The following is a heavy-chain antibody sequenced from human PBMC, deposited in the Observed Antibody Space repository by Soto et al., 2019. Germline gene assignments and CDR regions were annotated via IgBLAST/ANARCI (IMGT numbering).Heavy chain of an antibody. Sequence: ASVKVSCKASGGTFSSYAISWVRQAPGQGLEWMGGIIPIFGTANYAQKFQDRVTITADESTSTAYMELSSLRSEGTAVYYCASSALRYFDWLFLGFDYWGQGTLVTVSS. CDR1: GGTFSSYA. J-gene: IGHJ4*02. D-gene: IGHD3-9*01. CDR3: ASSALRYFDWLFLGFDY. CDR2: IIPIFGTA. V-gene: IGHV1-69*13.